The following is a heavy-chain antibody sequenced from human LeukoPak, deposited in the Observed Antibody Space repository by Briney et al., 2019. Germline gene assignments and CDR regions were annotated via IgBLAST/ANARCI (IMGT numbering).Heavy chain of an antibody. Sequence: PGRSLRLSCAASGFTFDDYAMHWVRQAPGKGLELVSGISWNSGSIGYADSVKGRFTISRDNAKNSLYLQMNSLRAEDMALYYCAKDIGIAAAGHFDYWGQGTLVTVSS. J-gene: IGHJ4*02. V-gene: IGHV3-9*03. D-gene: IGHD6-13*01. CDR1: GFTFDDYA. CDR2: ISWNSGSI. CDR3: AKDIGIAAAGHFDY.